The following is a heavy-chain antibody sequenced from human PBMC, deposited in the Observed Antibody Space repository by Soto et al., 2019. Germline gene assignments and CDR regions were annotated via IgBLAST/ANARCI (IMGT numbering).Heavy chain of an antibody. CDR2: MQPSTGRT. J-gene: IGHJ4*02. CDR1: GYSFTSLD. CDR3: ARGVSAGVHY. V-gene: IGHV1-8*01. Sequence: ASVKVSCKASGYSFTSLDINWVRQTAGQGLGWMGWMQPSTGRTGYAQKFQGRVTMTRDTSINTAYMELTTLTSDDTAFYYCARGVSAGVHYWGQGTMVTVYS. D-gene: IGHD3-10*01.